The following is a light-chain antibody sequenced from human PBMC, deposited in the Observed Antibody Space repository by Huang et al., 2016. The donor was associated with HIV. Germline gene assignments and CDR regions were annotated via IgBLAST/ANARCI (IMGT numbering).Light chain of an antibody. CDR3: HQYGTSVGT. CDR2: AAS. CDR1: QTVSNNF. J-gene: IGKJ1*01. Sequence: EIVLTQSPGTLSLSPGERATLSCGASQTVSNNFLAWYQHKPGQAPRLLIYAASSRATGIPDRFSGSGSRRDFNRTISRLEPEDFAVYYCHQYGTSVGTFGPGTKVDVK. V-gene: IGKV3-20*01.